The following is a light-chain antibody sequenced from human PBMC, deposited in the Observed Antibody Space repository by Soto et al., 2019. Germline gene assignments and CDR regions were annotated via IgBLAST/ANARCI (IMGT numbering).Light chain of an antibody. CDR3: SSYTSSSTVI. J-gene: IGLJ2*01. Sequence: QSALTQPASVSGSPGQSITISCTGTSSDVGGYNYISWYQQHPGKAPKFIIYDVRNRPSGVSNRFSGSRSGNTASLTISGXQAEDEXXYYCSSYTSSSTVIFGGGTKVTVL. V-gene: IGLV2-14*03. CDR1: SSDVGGYNY. CDR2: DVR.